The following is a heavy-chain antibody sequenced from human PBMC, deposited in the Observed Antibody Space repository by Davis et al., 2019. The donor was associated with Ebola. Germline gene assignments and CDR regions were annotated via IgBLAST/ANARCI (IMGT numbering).Heavy chain of an antibody. CDR3: ARGGRALTGTTLDY. Sequence: GESLKISCAASGFTFSSYGMHWVRQAPGKGLEWVAVISYDGSNKYYADSVKGRFTISRDNSKNKLYLQMNSLRAEDTAVYYCARGGRALTGTTLDYWGQGTLVTVSS. D-gene: IGHD1-7*01. V-gene: IGHV3-30*03. J-gene: IGHJ4*02. CDR2: ISYDGSNK. CDR1: GFTFSSYG.